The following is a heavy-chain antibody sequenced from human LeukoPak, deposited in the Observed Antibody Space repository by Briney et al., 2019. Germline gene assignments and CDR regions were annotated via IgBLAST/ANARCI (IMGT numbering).Heavy chain of an antibody. J-gene: IGHJ6*03. CDR2: ISSSSSYI. D-gene: IGHD6-19*01. CDR1: GFTFSSYS. Sequence: GGSLRLSCAASGFTFSSYSMNWVRQAPGKGLEWVSSISSSSSYIYYADSVKGRFTISRDNAKNSLYLQMNSLRAEDTAVYYCARDQRMEQWLSYYYMDVWGKGTTVTVSS. CDR3: ARDQRMEQWLSYYYMDV. V-gene: IGHV3-21*01.